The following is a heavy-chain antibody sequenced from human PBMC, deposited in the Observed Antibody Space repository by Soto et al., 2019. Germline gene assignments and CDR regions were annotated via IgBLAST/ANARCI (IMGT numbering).Heavy chain of an antibody. CDR3: ASPTLGAFDI. J-gene: IGHJ3*02. Sequence: QLQLQESGPGLVKPSETLSLTCTVSGGSISKSNYFWGWIRQPPGKGLEWIGSIYYSGSTSYNSYLKSRVTISVDTSKNQFSLRLSSVTAADTAVYYCASPTLGAFDIWGQGTKVTVSS. CDR2: IYYSGST. V-gene: IGHV4-39*01. D-gene: IGHD3-16*01. CDR1: GGSISKSNYF.